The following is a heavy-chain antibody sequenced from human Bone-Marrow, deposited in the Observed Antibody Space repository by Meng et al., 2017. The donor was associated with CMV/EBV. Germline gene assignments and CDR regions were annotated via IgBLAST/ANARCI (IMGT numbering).Heavy chain of an antibody. D-gene: IGHD2-2*01. CDR1: EYTFTGYY. CDR3: ARSAGKCSTPNCSLH. Sequence: ASVKVSCKASEYTFTGYYMHWVRQAPGQGLEWMGWINPQSGGTNYAQKFQGRVTLTRDTSISTAYMELRRLRSDDTAVYYCARSAGKCSTPNCSLHWGQGTLVTVSS. CDR2: INPQSGGT. V-gene: IGHV1-2*02. J-gene: IGHJ1*01.